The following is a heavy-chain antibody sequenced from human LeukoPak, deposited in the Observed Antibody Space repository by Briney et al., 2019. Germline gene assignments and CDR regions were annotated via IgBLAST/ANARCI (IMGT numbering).Heavy chain of an antibody. CDR2: IRGKAYGATT. CDR3: TSSFGQLSFFDY. J-gene: IGHJ4*02. D-gene: IGHD3-10*01. CDR1: GFTFSSYW. Sequence: GGSLRLSCAASGFTFSSYWMSWVRQAPGKGLEWVGFIRGKAYGATTEYAASVKGRFTISRDDSKSISYLQMNSLKTEDTAVYYCTSSFGQLSFFDYWGQGTLVTVSS. V-gene: IGHV3-49*04.